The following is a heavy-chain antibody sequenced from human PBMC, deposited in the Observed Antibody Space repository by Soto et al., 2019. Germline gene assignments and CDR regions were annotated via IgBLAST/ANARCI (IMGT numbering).Heavy chain of an antibody. CDR3: ARWVEVSLDYFDS. J-gene: IGHJ4*02. Sequence: QVQLQESGPGLVKPSETLSLTCTVSGGSISNGYYYWSWVRQNPGKGLEWIGHVYHSGRTYYNPSLKSRVGITVDTSKNQFSLNLNSVTDADTALYDCARWVEVSLDYFDSWGQGIPVTVSS. D-gene: IGHD2-15*01. CDR1: GGSISNGYYY. CDR2: VYHSGRT. V-gene: IGHV4-31*03.